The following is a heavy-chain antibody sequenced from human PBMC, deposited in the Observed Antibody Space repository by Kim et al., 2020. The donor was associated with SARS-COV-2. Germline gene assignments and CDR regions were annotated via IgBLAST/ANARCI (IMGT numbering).Heavy chain of an antibody. CDR1: GGSISSSSYY. V-gene: IGHV4-39*01. D-gene: IGHD3-22*01. Sequence: SETLSLTCTVSGGSISSSSYYWGWIRQPPGKGLEWIGSIYYSGSTYYNPSLKSRVTISVDTSKNQFSLKLSSVTAADTAVYYCRAYDSSGYRGKPADYWGQGTLVTVSS. CDR3: RAYDSSGYRGKPADY. J-gene: IGHJ4*02. CDR2: IYYSGST.